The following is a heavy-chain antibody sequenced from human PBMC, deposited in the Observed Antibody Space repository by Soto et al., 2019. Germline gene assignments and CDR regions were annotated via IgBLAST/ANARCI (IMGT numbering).Heavy chain of an antibody. D-gene: IGHD2-2*01. CDR2: INGGNGNT. CDR3: ARADCSSNTCYFYYGMGV. V-gene: IGHV1-3*01. Sequence: ASVKVSCEASGYTLSTYAMHWVRQAPGQRPEWMGWINGGNGNTKYSQRFQGRVTITRDTSASTDYMELSSLTSEDTAVYYCARADCSSNTCYFYYGMGVWGQGTTVTVS. J-gene: IGHJ6*02. CDR1: GYTLSTYA.